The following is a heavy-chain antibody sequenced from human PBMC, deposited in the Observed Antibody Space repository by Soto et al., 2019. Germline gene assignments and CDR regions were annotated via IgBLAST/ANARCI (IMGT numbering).Heavy chain of an antibody. J-gene: IGHJ4*02. CDR1: GFTFSSYA. V-gene: IGHV3-48*01. Sequence: EVQLVESGGGLVQPGGSLRLSCAASGFTFSSYAMNWVRQAPGKGLEWVSSISSSSGAMYYADSVKGRFTISRDNAKNSLYLQMNSLRAEDTAVYYCARGLLGYYFDYWGQGTLVTVSS. CDR2: ISSSSGAM. CDR3: ARGLLGYYFDY. D-gene: IGHD3-10*02.